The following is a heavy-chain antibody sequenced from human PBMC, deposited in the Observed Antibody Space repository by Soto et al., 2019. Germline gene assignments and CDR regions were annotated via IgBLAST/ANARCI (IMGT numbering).Heavy chain of an antibody. V-gene: IGHV4-59*01. J-gene: IGHJ4*02. Sequence: PSETLSLTCTVSGGSISSYYWSWIRQPPGKGLEWTGYIYYSGSTNYNPSLKSRVTISVDTSKNQFSLKLSSVTAADTAVYYCATERYYGSGSTFDYWGQGTLVTVSS. CDR3: ATERYYGSGSTFDY. CDR1: GGSISSYY. D-gene: IGHD3-10*01. CDR2: IYYSGST.